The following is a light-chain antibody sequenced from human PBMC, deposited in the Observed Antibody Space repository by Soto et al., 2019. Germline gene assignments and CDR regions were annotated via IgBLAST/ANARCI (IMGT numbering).Light chain of an antibody. V-gene: IGKV3-15*01. J-gene: IGKJ1*01. CDR3: QPYNNWPPWT. Sequence: EIVMTQSPATLSVSPGERATLSCRASQSVSSNLAWYQQKPGQAPRLLIYRASTRATGIPARFSGSGSGTEFTLTISSLQSEDFAVYYCQPYNNWPPWTFGQGTKVKIK. CDR1: QSVSSN. CDR2: RAS.